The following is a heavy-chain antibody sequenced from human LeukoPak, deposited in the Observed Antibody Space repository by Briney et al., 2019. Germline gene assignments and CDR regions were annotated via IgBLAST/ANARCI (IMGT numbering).Heavy chain of an antibody. V-gene: IGHV3-74*01. J-gene: IGHJ4*02. CDR3: AKSYPAVRLPRFDY. CDR2: INSDGSST. D-gene: IGHD4-11*01. CDR1: GFTFSSYW. Sequence: GGSLRLSCAASGFTFSSYWMHWVRQAPGKGLVWVSRINSDGSSTSYADSVKGRFTISRDNSKNTLYLQMNSLRTEDTAVYYCAKSYPAVRLPRFDYWGQGTLVTVSS.